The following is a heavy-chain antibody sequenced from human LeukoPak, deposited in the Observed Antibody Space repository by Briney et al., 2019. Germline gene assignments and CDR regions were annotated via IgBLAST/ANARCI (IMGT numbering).Heavy chain of an antibody. CDR3: ARRRGSMITFGGVIENWFDP. CDR2: IYYSGST. D-gene: IGHD3-16*01. CDR1: GFTFSSYA. V-gene: IGHV4-39*01. J-gene: IGHJ5*02. Sequence: GSLRLSCAASGFTFSSYAMSWIRQPPGKGLEWIGSIYYSGSTYYNPSLKSRVTISVDTSKNQFSLKLSSVTAADTAVYYCARRRGSMITFGGVIENWFDPWGQGTLVTVSS.